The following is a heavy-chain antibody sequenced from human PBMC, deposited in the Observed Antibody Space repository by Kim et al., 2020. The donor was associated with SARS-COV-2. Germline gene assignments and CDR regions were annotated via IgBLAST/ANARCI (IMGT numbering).Heavy chain of an antibody. CDR3: ARSGSFYCSGGSCYSRGDGMDV. CDR2: IKQDGSEK. CDR1: GFTFSSYW. V-gene: IGHV3-7*01. J-gene: IGHJ6*02. D-gene: IGHD2-15*01. Sequence: GGSLRLSCAASGFTFSSYWMSWVRQAPGKGLEWVANIKQDGSEKYYVDSVKGRFTISRDNAKNSLYLQMNSLRAEDTAVYYCARSGSFYCSGGSCYSRGDGMDVWGQGTTVTVSS.